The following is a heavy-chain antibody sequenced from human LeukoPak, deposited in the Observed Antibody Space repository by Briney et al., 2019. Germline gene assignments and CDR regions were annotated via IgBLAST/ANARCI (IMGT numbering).Heavy chain of an antibody. CDR2: INSDGSFT. D-gene: IGHD6-19*01. Sequence: GGSLRLSCAASGFTFSTYWMHWVRQAPGKGLAWVSRINSDGSFTSHADSVKGRFTISRDNAKNTLYLQMNSLRAEDTAVYYCARELGSSGWYYFDYWGQGTLVTVSS. V-gene: IGHV3-74*01. J-gene: IGHJ4*02. CDR3: ARELGSSGWYYFDY. CDR1: GFTFSTYW.